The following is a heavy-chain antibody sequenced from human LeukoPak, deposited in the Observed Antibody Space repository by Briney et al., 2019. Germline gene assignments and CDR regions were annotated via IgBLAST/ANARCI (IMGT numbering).Heavy chain of an antibody. V-gene: IGHV1-69*13. CDR1: GYTLTELS. J-gene: IGHJ5*02. CDR2: IIPIFGTA. Sequence: SVTVSCTVSGYTLTELSMHWVRQAPGKGLEWMGGIIPIFGTANYAQKFQGRVTITADESTSTAYMELGSLRSEDTAVYYCARVATANWFDPWGQGTLVTVSS. D-gene: IGHD5-12*01. CDR3: ARVATANWFDP.